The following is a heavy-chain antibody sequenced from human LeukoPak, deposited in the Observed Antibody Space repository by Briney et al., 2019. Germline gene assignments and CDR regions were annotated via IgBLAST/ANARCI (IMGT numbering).Heavy chain of an antibody. V-gene: IGHV1-2*06. CDR1: GYTFTGFY. Sequence: ASVKVSRKASGYTFTGFYMHWVRQAPGQGLEWMGRINPNSGGTNYAQKFQGRVTMTRDTSITTVYMELTRLRSDDTAVYYCARDLGDFGDYLVGYYWGQGALVTVSS. CDR3: ARDLGDFGDYLVGYY. CDR2: INPNSGGT. J-gene: IGHJ4*02. D-gene: IGHD4-17*01.